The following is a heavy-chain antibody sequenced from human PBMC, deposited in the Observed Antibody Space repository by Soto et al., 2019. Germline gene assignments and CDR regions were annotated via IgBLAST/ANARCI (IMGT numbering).Heavy chain of an antibody. D-gene: IGHD6-13*01. Sequence: GSLRLSCATSGFTFSSHWMTWVRQAPGKGLEWVANIKQDGSEKNYVDSVKGRFTISRDNAKNSVYLQLNSLRAEDTAVYYCVRSIAAETSYWGQGILVTVSS. CDR2: IKQDGSEK. CDR3: VRSIAAETSY. J-gene: IGHJ4*02. CDR1: GFTFSSHW. V-gene: IGHV3-7*01.